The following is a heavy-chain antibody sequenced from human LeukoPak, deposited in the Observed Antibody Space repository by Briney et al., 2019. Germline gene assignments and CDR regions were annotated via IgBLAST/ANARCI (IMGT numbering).Heavy chain of an antibody. CDR3: ARDGSPARFDY. CDR1: GYTFNIYY. V-gene: IGHV1-46*02. CDR2: INPSGGST. Sequence: ASVKVSCKTSGYTFNIYYMHWVRHAPGQGLEWMGIINPSGGSTTYAQKFQGRVTMTRDTSTTTVYMELNNLKSEDTAVYYCARDGSPARFDYWGHGTLVTVSS. J-gene: IGHJ4*01. D-gene: IGHD6-13*01.